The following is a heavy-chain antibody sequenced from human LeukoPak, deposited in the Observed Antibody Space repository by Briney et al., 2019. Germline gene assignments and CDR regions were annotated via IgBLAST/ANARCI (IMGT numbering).Heavy chain of an antibody. Sequence: GASVKGSCKASGYTFTGYYMHWVRQAPGQGLEWMGWINPNSGGTNYAQKFQGRVTMTRDTSISTAYMELSRLRSDDTAVYYCARVTMVRGVNKPTDYWGQGTLVTVSS. CDR2: INPNSGGT. D-gene: IGHD3-10*01. CDR3: ARVTMVRGVNKPTDY. J-gene: IGHJ4*02. V-gene: IGHV1-2*02. CDR1: GYTFTGYY.